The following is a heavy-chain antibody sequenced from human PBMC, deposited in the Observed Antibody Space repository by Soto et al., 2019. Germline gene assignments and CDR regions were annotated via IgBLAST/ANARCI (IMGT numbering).Heavy chain of an antibody. J-gene: IGHJ6*02. CDR2: IYYSGST. CDR1: GGSISSSSYY. Sequence: SETLSLTCTVSGGSISSSSYYWGWIRQPPGKGLEWIGSIYYSGSTYYNPSLKSRVTISVDTSKNQFSLKLSSVTAADTAVYYCARILPYYYYGMDVWGQGTTVTVSS. CDR3: ARILPYYYYGMDV. V-gene: IGHV4-39*01.